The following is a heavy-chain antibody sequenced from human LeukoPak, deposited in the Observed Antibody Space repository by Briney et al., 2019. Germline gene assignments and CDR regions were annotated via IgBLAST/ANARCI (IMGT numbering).Heavy chain of an antibody. Sequence: RTSETLSLTCTVSGGSISSYYWSWIRQPAGKGLEWIGRIYTSGSTNYNPSLKSRVTMSVDSSKNRFSLKLSSVTAADTAVYYCARDRAGMDAFDIWGQGTLVTVSS. D-gene: IGHD3-10*01. CDR2: IYTSGST. CDR1: GGSISSYY. CDR3: ARDRAGMDAFDI. V-gene: IGHV4-4*07. J-gene: IGHJ3*02.